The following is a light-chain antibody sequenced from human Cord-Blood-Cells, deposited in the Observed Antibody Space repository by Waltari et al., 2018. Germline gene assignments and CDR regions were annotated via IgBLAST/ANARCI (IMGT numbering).Light chain of an antibody. J-gene: IGLJ3*02. CDR1: SSDVGSYNL. CDR2: EVS. V-gene: IGLV2-23*02. Sequence: SALPQPASVSGSPGQSITTSCPGTSSDVGSYNLVPWYQQHPGKAPKLMIYEVSKRPSGVSNRFSGSKSGNTASLTISGLQAEDEADYYCCSYAGSSTWVFGGGTKLTVL. CDR3: CSYAGSSTWV.